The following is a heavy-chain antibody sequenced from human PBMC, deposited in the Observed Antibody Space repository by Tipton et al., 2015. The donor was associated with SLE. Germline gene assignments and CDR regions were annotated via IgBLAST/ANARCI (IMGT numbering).Heavy chain of an antibody. D-gene: IGHD4-23*01. V-gene: IGHV4-38-2*02. Sequence: GLVKPSQTLSLTCTVSGFSISSYYWGWIRQPPGKGLEWLGTIYHSGTTYYNPSLKSRVTISIDIFKNQVSLTLSSLTAADTAVYYCARAVALGGNSYDAFDIWGQGTMVTVSS. CDR1: GFSISSYY. CDR2: IYHSGTT. CDR3: ARAVALGGNSYDAFDI. J-gene: IGHJ3*02.